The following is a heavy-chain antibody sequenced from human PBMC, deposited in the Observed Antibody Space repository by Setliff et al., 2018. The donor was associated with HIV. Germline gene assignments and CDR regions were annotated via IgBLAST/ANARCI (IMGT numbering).Heavy chain of an antibody. V-gene: IGHV5-51*01. J-gene: IGHJ4*02. CDR1: GYSFTSYW. CDR2: IFPGDSKM. D-gene: IGHD2-21*02. Sequence: GESLKISCKGSGYSFTSYWTAWVRQKPGKGLEWMGIIFPGDSKMHYSPSFQGRVTLSADKSISTAYLQWSSLQTSDSGMYYCARGIAALTASFDYWGQGSLVTVSS. CDR3: ARGIAALTASFDY.